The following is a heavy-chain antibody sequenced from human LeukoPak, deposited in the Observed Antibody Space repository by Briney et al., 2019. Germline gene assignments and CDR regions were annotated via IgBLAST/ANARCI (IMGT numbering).Heavy chain of an antibody. J-gene: IGHJ2*01. Sequence: GGSLRLSCAASGFTFSSYSMNWVRQAPGKGLEWVSSISSSRSYIYYADSVKGRFTISRDNSKNSLYLQMNRLRAEDTAVYYCAREQKGGDSTMDYSYWYFELWGRGTLVTVSS. CDR2: ISSSRSYI. V-gene: IGHV3-21*01. CDR3: AREQKGGDSTMDYSYWYFEL. D-gene: IGHD3-10*01. CDR1: GFTFSSYS.